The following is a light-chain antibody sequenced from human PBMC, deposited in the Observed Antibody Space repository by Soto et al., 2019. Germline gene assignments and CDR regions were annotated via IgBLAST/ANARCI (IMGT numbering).Light chain of an antibody. CDR1: QSVSRSY. V-gene: IGKV3-15*01. CDR3: QQYTKWPQK. Sequence: APLPHMASQSVSRSYLAWYQQKPGQAPRLLIYGASTRATGIPARFSGSGSGTEFTLTISSLQSEDFAVYYCQQYTKWPQKFGQGT. CDR2: GAS. J-gene: IGKJ1*01.